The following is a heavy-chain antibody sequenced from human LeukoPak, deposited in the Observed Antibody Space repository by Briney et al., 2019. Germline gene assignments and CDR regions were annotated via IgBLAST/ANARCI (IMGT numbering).Heavy chain of an antibody. D-gene: IGHD3-22*01. V-gene: IGHV1-18*01. Sequence: GESLKISCKGSGYSFTSYGISWVRQAPGQGLEWMGWISAYNGNTNYAQKLQGRVTVTTDTSTSTAYMELRSLRSDDTAVYYCARVLVGYYYDGYGMDVWGQGTTVTVSS. CDR3: ARVLVGYYYDGYGMDV. CDR1: GYSFTSYG. J-gene: IGHJ6*02. CDR2: ISAYNGNT.